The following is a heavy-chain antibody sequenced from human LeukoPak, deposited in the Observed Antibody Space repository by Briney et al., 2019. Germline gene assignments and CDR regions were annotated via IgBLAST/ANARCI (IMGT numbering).Heavy chain of an antibody. D-gene: IGHD5-24*01. Sequence: SETLSLTCTVSGGSISSSSYYWGWIRQPPGKGLEWIGSIYHSGSTYYNPSLKSRVTISVDTSKNQFSLKLSSVTAADTAVYYCARASRWLQLDYFDYWGQGTLVTVSS. J-gene: IGHJ4*02. CDR2: IYHSGST. CDR1: GGSISSSSYY. CDR3: ARASRWLQLDYFDY. V-gene: IGHV4-39*07.